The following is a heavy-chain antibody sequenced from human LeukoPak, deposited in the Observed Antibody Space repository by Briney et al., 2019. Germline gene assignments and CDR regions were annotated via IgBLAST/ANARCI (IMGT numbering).Heavy chain of an antibody. J-gene: IGHJ4*02. V-gene: IGHV4-59*02. CDR2: IYKIGTT. CDR3: VIGVGWQPDY. CDR1: GDSVTGYY. D-gene: IGHD2-15*01. Sequence: PSETLFLTCTVFGDSVTGYYLNWVRQPPGKGLEWIGHIYKIGTTNYNPSLKSRLTISADTSKNQFSLKLRSVTAADTAVYYCVIGVGWQPDYWGQGTLVTVSS.